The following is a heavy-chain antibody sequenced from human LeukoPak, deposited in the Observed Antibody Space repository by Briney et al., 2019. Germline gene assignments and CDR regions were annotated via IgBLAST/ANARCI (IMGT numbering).Heavy chain of an antibody. V-gene: IGHV5-51*01. D-gene: IGHD2-21*02. CDR2: IFPGDSDT. Sequence: GESLKISCKGSGYSFSSFWIAWVRQMPGKGLEWMEIIFPGDSDTRYRPSLQGQVTISVDKSIDTAFLQWSSLKASDSAIYYCARLTSFADLLTATRRSWFDPWGQGTLVTVSS. J-gene: IGHJ5*02. CDR3: ARLTSFADLLTATRRSWFDP. CDR1: GYSFSSFW.